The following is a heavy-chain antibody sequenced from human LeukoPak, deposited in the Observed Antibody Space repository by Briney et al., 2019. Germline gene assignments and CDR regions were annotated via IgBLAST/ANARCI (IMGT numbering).Heavy chain of an antibody. J-gene: IGHJ6*03. CDR3: ARGNNYYDSSGYYVRYMDV. CDR2: INRSGST. D-gene: IGHD3-22*01. Sequence: SETLSLTCAVYGGSFSGYYWSWIRQPPGKGLEWIGEINRSGSTNYNPSLKSRVTISVDTSKNQFSLKLSSVTAADTAVYYCARGNNYYDSSGYYVRYMDVWGKGTTVTVSS. V-gene: IGHV4-34*01. CDR1: GGSFSGYY.